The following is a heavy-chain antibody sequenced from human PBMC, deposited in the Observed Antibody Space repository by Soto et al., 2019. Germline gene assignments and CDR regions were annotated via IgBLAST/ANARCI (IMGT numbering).Heavy chain of an antibody. Sequence: SETLSLTCTVSGGSINNGDYYWSWIRQPPEKGLEWIGYIYYSGSTYYNPPLKSRVTISVDTSMNQFSLNLNSVTAADTAVDYCVIDYGARGYFVYWGQGSLVTVS. D-gene: IGHD4-17*01. CDR2: IYYSGST. J-gene: IGHJ4*02. CDR1: GGSINNGDYY. V-gene: IGHV4-30-4*01. CDR3: VIDYGARGYFVY.